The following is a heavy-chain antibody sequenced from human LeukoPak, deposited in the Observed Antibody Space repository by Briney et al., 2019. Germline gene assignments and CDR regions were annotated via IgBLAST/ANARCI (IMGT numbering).Heavy chain of an antibody. CDR3: ARGLIVPSTIFGY. Sequence: SETLSLTCAVSGDSISSGTYSWTWIRQPPGKGLEWIGFISHSGGTYYNPSLKSRVTMSVDRSENQFSLKLSSVTAADTAVYYCARGLIVPSTIFGYWGQGALVTVSS. CDR2: ISHSGGT. CDR1: GDSISSGTYS. V-gene: IGHV4-30-2*01. J-gene: IGHJ4*02. D-gene: IGHD2-2*01.